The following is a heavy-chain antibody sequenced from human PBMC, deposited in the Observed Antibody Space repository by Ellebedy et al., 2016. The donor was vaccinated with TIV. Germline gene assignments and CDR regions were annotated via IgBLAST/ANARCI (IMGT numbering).Heavy chain of an antibody. CDR1: GFTFRNFA. CDR3: AKTMTTVTTMGFDY. D-gene: IGHD4-17*01. V-gene: IGHV3-23*01. Sequence: GESLKISXAASGFTFRNFARSWVRQAPGKGLEWVSGLSGNGDRPYYADSVKGRFTISRDNSKSILYLQMNSLRAEDTAVYYCAKTMTTVTTMGFDYWGQGALVAVSS. CDR2: LSGNGDRP. J-gene: IGHJ4*02.